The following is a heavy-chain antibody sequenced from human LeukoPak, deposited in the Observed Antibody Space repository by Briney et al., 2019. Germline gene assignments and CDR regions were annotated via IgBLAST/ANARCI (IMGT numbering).Heavy chain of an antibody. CDR3: ASPTYYYGSGSYDFDY. V-gene: IGHV3-30-3*01. D-gene: IGHD3-10*01. Sequence: GGPLRLSCAASGFTFSSYAMHWVRQAPGKGLEWVAVISYDGSNKYYADSVKGRFTISRDNSKNTLYLQMNSLRAEDTAVYYCASPTYYYGSGSYDFDYWGQGTLVTVSS. CDR2: ISYDGSNK. J-gene: IGHJ4*02. CDR1: GFTFSSYA.